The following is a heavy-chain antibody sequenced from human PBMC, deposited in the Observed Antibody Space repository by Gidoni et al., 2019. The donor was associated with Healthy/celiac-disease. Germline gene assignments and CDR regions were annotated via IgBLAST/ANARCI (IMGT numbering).Heavy chain of an antibody. CDR3: ARWRGRSSSSGTGFDP. CDR1: GYSFTSYW. V-gene: IGHV5-51*01. CDR2: IYPGDSDT. J-gene: IGHJ5*02. Sequence: EVQLVQSGAEVKKPGESLKISCKGSGYSFTSYWIGWVRQVPGKGLEWMGCIYPGDSDTRYSPSFQGQVTISADKSISTAYLQWSSLKASDTAMYYCARWRGRSSSSGTGFDPWGQGTLVTVSS. D-gene: IGHD6-6*01.